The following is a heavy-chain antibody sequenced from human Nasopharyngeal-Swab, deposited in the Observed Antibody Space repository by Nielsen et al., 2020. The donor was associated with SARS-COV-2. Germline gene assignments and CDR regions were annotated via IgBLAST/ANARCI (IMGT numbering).Heavy chain of an antibody. CDR3: ASEPITFGGVTDDY. D-gene: IGHD3-16*01. Sequence: GESLKISCVYSGFTFSFSDYYMTWIRQAPGKGLEWVSSISSSGSTIYYAGSVKGRFTISRDNSKNTLYLQMNSLRAEDTAVYYCASEPITFGGVTDDYWGQGTLVTVSS. J-gene: IGHJ4*02. CDR1: GFTFSFSDYY. V-gene: IGHV3-11*04. CDR2: ISSSGSTI.